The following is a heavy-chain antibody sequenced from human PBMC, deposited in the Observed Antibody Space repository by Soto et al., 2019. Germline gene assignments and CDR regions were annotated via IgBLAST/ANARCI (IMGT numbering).Heavy chain of an antibody. J-gene: IGHJ4*02. CDR2: ISGRGTST. CDR1: RLTFGRYA. Sequence: GGSLRLSCAASRLTFGRYAMSWVRQAPGKGLEWVSGISGRGTSTYYADSVKGRFTISRDNSNNTLYLQMDNLRAEDTAVYYCAKAFYREEDGYNSFDYWGQGTLVTVSS. CDR3: AKAFYREEDGYNSFDY. D-gene: IGHD2-21*01. V-gene: IGHV3-23*01.